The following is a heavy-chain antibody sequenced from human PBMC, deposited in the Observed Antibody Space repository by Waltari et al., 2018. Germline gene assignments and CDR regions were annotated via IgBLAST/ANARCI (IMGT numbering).Heavy chain of an antibody. CDR2: IYYSGST. CDR3: ARDSPGAFAY. J-gene: IGHJ4*02. CDR1: GGSISSRSYY. V-gene: IGHV4-39*07. Sequence: QLQLQESGTGLVKPSETLSLTCTVSGGSISSRSYYWGWIRQPPGKGLEWIGSIYYSGSTYYNPSLKSRVTISVDTSKNQFSLKLSSVTAADTAVYYCARDSPGAFAYWGQGTLVTVSS.